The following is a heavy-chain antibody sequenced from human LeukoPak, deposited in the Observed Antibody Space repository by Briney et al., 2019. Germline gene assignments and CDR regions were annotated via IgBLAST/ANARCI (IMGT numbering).Heavy chain of an antibody. CDR3: ARRDCSGGSCYSWDNWFDP. V-gene: IGHV4-39*01. CDR1: GGSISSSSYY. Sequence: PSETLSLTCTVSGGSISSSSYYWGWIRQPPGTGLEWIGSIYYSGSTYYNPSLKSRVTISVDTSKNQFSLKLSSVTAADTAVYYCARRDCSGGSCYSWDNWFDPWGQGTLVTVSS. CDR2: IYYSGST. D-gene: IGHD2-15*01. J-gene: IGHJ5*02.